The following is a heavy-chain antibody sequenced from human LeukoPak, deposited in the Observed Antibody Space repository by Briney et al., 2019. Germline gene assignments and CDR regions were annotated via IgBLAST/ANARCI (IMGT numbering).Heavy chain of an antibody. D-gene: IGHD3-10*01. CDR3: ARGSLRITMVRGVIIAFIFDY. V-gene: IGHV4-34*01. CDR1: GGSFSGYY. J-gene: IGHJ4*02. CDR2: INHSGST. Sequence: SETLSLTCAVYGGSFSGYYWGWIRQPPGKGLEWIGEINHSGSTNYNPSLKSRVTISVDTSKNQFSLKLSSVTAADTAVYYCARGSLRITMVRGVIIAFIFDYWGQGTLVTVSS.